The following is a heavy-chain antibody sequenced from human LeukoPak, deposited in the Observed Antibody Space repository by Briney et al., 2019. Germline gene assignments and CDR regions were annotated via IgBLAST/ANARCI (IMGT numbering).Heavy chain of an antibody. CDR3: ARGHYGRDY. D-gene: IGHD4-17*01. CDR2: INQDGSQK. J-gene: IGHJ4*02. CDR1: GFTFSDHW. Sequence: PGGSLRLSCAASGFTFSDHWMSWVRQAPGKGLEWVAHINQDGSQKYYMDSVKGRFTISRDNAENSLYLQMHSLRADDTGLYYCARGHYGRDYWGQGTLVTVSS. V-gene: IGHV3-7*04.